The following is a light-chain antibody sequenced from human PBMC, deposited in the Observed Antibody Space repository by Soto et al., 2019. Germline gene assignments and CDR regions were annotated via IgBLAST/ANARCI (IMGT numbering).Light chain of an antibody. V-gene: IGKV1-5*02. Sequence: DIQMTHSPSTLSXXXGXXVXIICRASQSISSWLAWYQQKPGKAPKLLMYDASTLESGAPARFSGSGSGTEFTLTISSLQPEDFATYHCQEYKTWTFGQGTKVDI. CDR3: QEYKTWT. CDR1: QSISSW. CDR2: DAS. J-gene: IGKJ1*01.